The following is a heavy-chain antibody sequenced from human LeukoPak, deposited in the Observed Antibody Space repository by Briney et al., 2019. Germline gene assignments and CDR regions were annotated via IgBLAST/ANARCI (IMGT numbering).Heavy chain of an antibody. CDR3: ARASRYYYDSSGYQARNAFDI. CDR1: GGSISSYY. J-gene: IGHJ3*02. V-gene: IGHV4-4*07. CDR2: IYTSGST. D-gene: IGHD3-22*01. Sequence: SETLSLTCTVSGGSISSYYWSWIRQPAGKGLEWIGRIYTSGSTNYNPSLKSRVTMSVDTSKNQFSLKLSSVTAADTAVYYCARASRYYYDSSGYQARNAFDIWGQGTMVTVSS.